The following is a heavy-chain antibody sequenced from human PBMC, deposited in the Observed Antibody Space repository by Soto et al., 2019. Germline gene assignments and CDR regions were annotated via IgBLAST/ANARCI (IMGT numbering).Heavy chain of an antibody. CDR1: GFTFSDYY. CDR3: ARNSGYYDSSGYYLPY. Sequence: GGSLRLSCAASGFTFSDYYMSWIRQAPGKGLEWVSYISSSGSTIYYADSVKGRFTISRDNAKNSLYLQMNSLGAEDTAVYYCARNSGYYDSSGYYLPYWGQGTLVTVSS. V-gene: IGHV3-11*01. CDR2: ISSSGSTI. J-gene: IGHJ4*02. D-gene: IGHD3-22*01.